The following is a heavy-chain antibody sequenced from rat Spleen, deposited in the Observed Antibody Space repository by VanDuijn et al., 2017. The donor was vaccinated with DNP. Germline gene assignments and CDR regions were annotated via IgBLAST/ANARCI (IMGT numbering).Heavy chain of an antibody. V-gene: IGHV5-25*01. CDR3: ASPLAY. CDR2: ISTSGGST. J-gene: IGHJ3*01. CDR1: GFTFSNYD. Sequence: EVQLVESGGGLVQPGRSLKLSCAASGFTFSNYDMAWVRQAPTKGLEWVASISTSGGSTYYRDSVKGRFTVSRDNAKSTLYLQMDSLRSEDTATYYCASPLAYWGQGTLVTVSS.